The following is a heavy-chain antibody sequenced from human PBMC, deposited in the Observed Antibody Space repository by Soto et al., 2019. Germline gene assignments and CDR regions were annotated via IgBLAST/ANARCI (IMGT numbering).Heavy chain of an antibody. CDR2: IYYSGST. CDR1: GGSISSSTYY. D-gene: IGHD6-19*01. V-gene: IGHV4-39*01. Sequence: QLQLQESGPGLVKPSETLSLTCTVSGGSISSSTYYWGWIRQPPGKGLEWIGSIYYSGSTYYNPSLKSRVTISVDTSKNQFSLRLSSVTAADTAVYYCSIVHSSGWDLDDWGQGTLVTVSS. J-gene: IGHJ4*02. CDR3: SIVHSSGWDLDD.